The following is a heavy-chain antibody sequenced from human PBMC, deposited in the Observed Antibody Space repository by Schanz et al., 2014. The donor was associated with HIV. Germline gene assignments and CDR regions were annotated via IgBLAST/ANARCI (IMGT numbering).Heavy chain of an antibody. V-gene: IGHV3-30*18. J-gene: IGHJ6*02. CDR1: GFTFSSYG. Sequence: QVQLGEKWRGVVQPGRSLRLSCAASGFTFSSYGMHWVRQAPGKGLEWVAVISYDGSNKYYADSVKGRFTISRDNSKNTLYLQMNSLRAEDTAVYYCAKDRITGTTGVPYYYYGMDVWGQGTTVTVSS. CDR3: AKDRITGTTGVPYYYYGMDV. D-gene: IGHD1-7*01. CDR2: ISYDGSNK.